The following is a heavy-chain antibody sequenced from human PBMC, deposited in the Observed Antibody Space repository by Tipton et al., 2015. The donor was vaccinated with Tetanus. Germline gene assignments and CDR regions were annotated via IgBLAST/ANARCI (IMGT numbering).Heavy chain of an antibody. V-gene: IGHV3-9*01. CDR1: GFTFDDYG. D-gene: IGHD1-1*01. Sequence: RSLRLSCAASGFTFDDYGMHWVRQVPGKGLEWVSGITWNSGVTAYADSVKGRLIISRDNARNSLYLQFNSLRVEDTAVYYCAKDVSWNLRYFQQWGQGTVVTVSS. CDR3: AKDVSWNLRYFQQ. J-gene: IGHJ1*01. CDR2: ITWNSGVT.